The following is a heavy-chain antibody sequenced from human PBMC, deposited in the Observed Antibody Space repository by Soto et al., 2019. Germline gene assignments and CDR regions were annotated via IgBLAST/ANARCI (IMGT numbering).Heavy chain of an antibody. CDR3: ARHSTTTMIVVEWFDP. V-gene: IGHV4-39*01. J-gene: IGHJ5*02. CDR1: GGSISSSSYY. Sequence: PSETLSLTCTVSGGSISSSSYYWGWIRQPPGKGLEWIGSIYYSGSTYYDPSLKSRVTISVDTSKNQFSLKLSSVTAADTAVYYCARHSTTTMIVVEWFDPWGQGTLVTVSS. D-gene: IGHD3-22*01. CDR2: IYYSGST.